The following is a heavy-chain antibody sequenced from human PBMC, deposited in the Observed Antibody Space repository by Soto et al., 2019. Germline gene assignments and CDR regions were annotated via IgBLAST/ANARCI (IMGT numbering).Heavy chain of an antibody. CDR3: ARDATLRH. CDR2: LYYTGST. CDR1: GDSLDSFY. Sequence: SETLSLTCTVSGDSLDSFYWNWIRQPPGKGLEWIGNLYYTGSTNYNPSLESRVSISIDTSRNQFSLQLTSVTAADTAIYYCARDATLRHWGHGTLVTVSS. V-gene: IGHV4-59*01. D-gene: IGHD2-15*01. J-gene: IGHJ4*01.